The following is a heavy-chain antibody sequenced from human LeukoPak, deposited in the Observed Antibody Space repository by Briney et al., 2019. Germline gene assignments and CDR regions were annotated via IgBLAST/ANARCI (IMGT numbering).Heavy chain of an antibody. CDR2: MNPNSGHT. CDR1: GYTFTSYD. D-gene: IGHD3-3*01. V-gene: IGHV1-8*01. Sequence: ASVKVSCKASGYTFTSYDINWVRQATGQGLEWMGWMNPNSGHTGYAQKFQGRVTMTRNTSISTAYMELSSLRSEDTAVYYCARASYYDFWSGYFNHNYYYYGMDVWGQGTTVTVSS. J-gene: IGHJ6*02. CDR3: ARASYYDFWSGYFNHNYYYYGMDV.